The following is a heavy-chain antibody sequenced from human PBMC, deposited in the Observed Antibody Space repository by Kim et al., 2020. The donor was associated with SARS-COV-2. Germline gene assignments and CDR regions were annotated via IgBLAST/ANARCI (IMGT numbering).Heavy chain of an antibody. Sequence: SQTLSLTCAISGDSVTTNGAGWHWIRQSPSRGLEWLGRTYYRSKWYNNYAESVKSRISINADTSDKQFSLHLNSVTPEDTAVYYCAAQQWLSGNALDMWG. J-gene: IGHJ3*02. CDR2: TYYRSKWYN. CDR3: AAQQWLSGNALDM. CDR1: GDSVTTNGAG. D-gene: IGHD5-18*01. V-gene: IGHV6-1*01.